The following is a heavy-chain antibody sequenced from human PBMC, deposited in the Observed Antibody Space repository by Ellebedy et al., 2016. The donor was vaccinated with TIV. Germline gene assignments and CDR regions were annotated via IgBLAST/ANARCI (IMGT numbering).Heavy chain of an antibody. V-gene: IGHV3-53*01. CDR3: ARTTTMTTFGPFDL. CDR2: IYAGGAT. D-gene: IGHD3-16*01. Sequence: GESLKISCAASGFPVSSNYMSWVRQAPGKGLEWVSIIYAGGATHYADSVKGRITISRDNSKNTVYLQMNSLRAEDTAVYYCARTTTMTTFGPFDLWGQGTRVTVSS. CDR1: GFPVSSNY. J-gene: IGHJ3*01.